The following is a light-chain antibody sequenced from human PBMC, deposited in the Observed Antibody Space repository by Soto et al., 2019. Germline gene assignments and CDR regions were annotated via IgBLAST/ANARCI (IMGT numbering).Light chain of an antibody. CDR2: ATS. V-gene: IGKV3-20*01. Sequence: EIVLTQSPGTLSWSPGETATLSCRASQTVNSAYLAWFQQRPGQAPRLLIFATSRRATDIPDRFSGSGSGTDFTLAIRRLEPEDFAVYYCHQFGYSPRTFGQGTKVE. J-gene: IGKJ1*01. CDR3: HQFGYSPRT. CDR1: QTVNSAY.